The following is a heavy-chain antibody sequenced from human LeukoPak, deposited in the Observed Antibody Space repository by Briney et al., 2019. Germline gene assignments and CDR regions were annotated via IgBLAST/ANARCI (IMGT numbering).Heavy chain of an antibody. CDR3: ARDGYGANSADF. J-gene: IGHJ4*02. Sequence: GGSLRLSCAASGFTFSSYSMNWVRQAPGKGLEWVSSISSSSTYIYYADSVKGRFTVSRDNTKNSLYLQMNSLRADDTAIYYCARDGYGANSADFWGQGTLVTVSS. V-gene: IGHV3-21*01. CDR2: ISSSSTYI. CDR1: GFTFSSYS. D-gene: IGHD4-23*01.